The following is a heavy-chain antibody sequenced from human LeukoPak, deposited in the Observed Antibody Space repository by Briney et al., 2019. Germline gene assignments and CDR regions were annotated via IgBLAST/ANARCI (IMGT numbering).Heavy chain of an antibody. Sequence: GGSLRLSCAASGFTFSTYAMSWVRQAPGKGLEWVSAISGSGVSAYYAHSVKGRFTISRDNSKNTLYLQMNSLRADETAVYYCARRNAMDVWGQGTTVIVFS. J-gene: IGHJ6*02. CDR3: ARRNAMDV. CDR1: GFTFSTYA. V-gene: IGHV3-23*01. CDR2: ISGSGVSA.